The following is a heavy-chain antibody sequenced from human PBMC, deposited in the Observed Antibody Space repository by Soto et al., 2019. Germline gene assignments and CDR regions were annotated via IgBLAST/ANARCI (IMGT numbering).Heavy chain of an antibody. Sequence: QVQLLQSGAEVKKPGASVKVSCKASGYTFTNYGITWVRQAPGQGLEWVGWISAYNGDTHYTQRLQGRVTMTTDTSTSTAYMELRGLRSDDAAVYYCARVRQHVGYFCDYMDVWGKGTTVTVSS. D-gene: IGHD6-6*01. J-gene: IGHJ6*03. V-gene: IGHV1-18*01. CDR2: ISAYNGDT. CDR1: GYTFTNYG. CDR3: ARVRQHVGYFCDYMDV.